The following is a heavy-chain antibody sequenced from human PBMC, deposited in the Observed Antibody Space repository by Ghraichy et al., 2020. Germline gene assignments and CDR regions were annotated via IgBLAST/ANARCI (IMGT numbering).Heavy chain of an antibody. CDR1: GYTFTSYG. CDR3: ARPSQSYYDFWSGYYNPQVGSYYYYGMDV. D-gene: IGHD3-3*01. J-gene: IGHJ6*02. CDR2: ISAYNGNT. V-gene: IGHV1-18*01. Sequence: ASVKVSCKASGYTFTSYGISWVRQAPGQGLEWMGWISAYNGNTNYAQKLQGRVTMTTDTSTSTAYMELRSLRSDDTAVYYCARPSQSYYDFWSGYYNPQVGSYYYYGMDVWGQGTTVTVSS.